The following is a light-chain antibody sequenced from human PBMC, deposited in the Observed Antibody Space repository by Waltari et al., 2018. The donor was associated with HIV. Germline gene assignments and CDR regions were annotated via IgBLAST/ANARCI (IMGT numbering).Light chain of an antibody. V-gene: IGLV2-23*02. CDR2: EVT. CDR1: SSDVGAYNL. CDR3: CSYTGTGIV. Sequence: QSALTQLAPVSGSPGQPITISCPGTSSDVGAYNLFSWYQQHPNKAPKLMIFEVTKRPSGVSDRFSGSRSGNTASLTISGLQTEDEGDYYCCSYTGTGIVFGGGTKLTVL. J-gene: IGLJ2*01.